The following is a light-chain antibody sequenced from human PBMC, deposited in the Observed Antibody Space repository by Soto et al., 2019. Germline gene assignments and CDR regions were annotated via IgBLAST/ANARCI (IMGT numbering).Light chain of an antibody. J-gene: IGKJ4*01. V-gene: IGKV3-20*01. CDR3: QQYASSPIT. Sequence: IVLTQSPGTLSLSPGERVTLSCRASQSVTSDYIAWYRQKPGQAPRLLIYRASWRAAGTPDRFSGSGSGTDFTLTISRLEPEDVAVYHCQQYASSPITFGGGTNVDI. CDR2: RAS. CDR1: QSVTSDY.